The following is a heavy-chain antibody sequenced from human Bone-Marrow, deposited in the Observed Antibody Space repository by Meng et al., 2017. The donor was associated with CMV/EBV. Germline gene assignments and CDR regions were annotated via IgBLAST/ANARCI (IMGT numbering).Heavy chain of an antibody. CDR1: GFTFTSYW. V-gene: IGHV3-21*01. CDR3: ARDVVNGVVPAATPTGGPRYYYGMDV. J-gene: IGHJ6*02. Sequence: GESLKISCAASGFTFTSYWMNWVRQAPGKGLEWLSSISSSQKYKHYADSVRGRFTISRDDAKNSLYLQMNSLRAEDTAVYYCARDVVNGVVPAATPTGGPRYYYGMDVWGQGTTVTVSS. CDR2: ISSSQKYK. D-gene: IGHD2-2*01.